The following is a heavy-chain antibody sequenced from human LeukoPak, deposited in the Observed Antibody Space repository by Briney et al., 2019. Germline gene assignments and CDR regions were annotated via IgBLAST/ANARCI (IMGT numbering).Heavy chain of an antibody. Sequence: QSGGSLRLSCAASGFTFSSYAMHWVRQAPGKGLEWVAVISYDGSNKYYADPVKGRFTISRDNSKNTLYLQMNSLRAEDTAVYYCARGLGQQPGEWYFDLWGRGTLVTVSS. CDR3: ARGLGQQPGEWYFDL. D-gene: IGHD6-13*01. J-gene: IGHJ2*01. V-gene: IGHV3-30-3*01. CDR2: ISYDGSNK. CDR1: GFTFSSYA.